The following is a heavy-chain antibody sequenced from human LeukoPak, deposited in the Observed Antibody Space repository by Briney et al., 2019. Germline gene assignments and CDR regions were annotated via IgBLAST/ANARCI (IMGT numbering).Heavy chain of an antibody. CDR2: INHSGST. J-gene: IGHJ6*02. CDR1: GGSISSSNW. V-gene: IGHV4-4*02. CDR3: AREMDV. Sequence: PSETLSLTCAVSGGSISSSNWWSWVRQPPGKGLEWIGEINHSGSTNYNPSLKSRVTISVDTSKNQFSLKLSSVTAADTAVYYCAREMDVWGQGTTVTVSS.